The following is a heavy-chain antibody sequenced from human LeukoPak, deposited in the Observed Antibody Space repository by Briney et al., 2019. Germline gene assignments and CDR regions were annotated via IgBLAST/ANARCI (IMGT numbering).Heavy chain of an antibody. CDR1: GGSTRNDY. D-gene: IGHD6-19*01. V-gene: IGHV4-59*01. CDR2: IYYSGSS. J-gene: IGHJ3*02. CDR3: ARGLYSSGWYGVAPDAFDI. Sequence: SETLSLTCTVSGGSTRNDYWSWIRQPPGKGLEWIGNIYYSGSSNYNPSLKSRVTISVDTSRNQFSLKLRSVTAADTAVYYCARGLYSSGWYGVAPDAFDIWGQGTMVTVSS.